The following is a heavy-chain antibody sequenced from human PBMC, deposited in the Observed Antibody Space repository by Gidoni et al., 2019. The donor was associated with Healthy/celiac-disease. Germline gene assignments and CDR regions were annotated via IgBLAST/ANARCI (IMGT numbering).Heavy chain of an antibody. CDR1: GGTFSSYA. CDR2: IIPIFGTA. J-gene: IGHJ4*02. Sequence: QVQLVQSGAEVKKPGSSVKVSCKASGGTFSSYAISWVRQAPGQGLEWMGGIIPIFGTANYAQKFQGRVTITADESTSTAHMELSSLRSEDTAVYYCARASDYGGNFQVYYWGQGTLVTVSS. D-gene: IGHD4-17*01. CDR3: ARASDYGGNFQVYY. V-gene: IGHV1-69*01.